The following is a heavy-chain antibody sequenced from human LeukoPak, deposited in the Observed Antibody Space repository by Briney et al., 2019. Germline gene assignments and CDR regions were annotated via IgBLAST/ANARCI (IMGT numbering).Heavy chain of an antibody. Sequence: GGSLRLSCAASGFTFSSYAMSWVRQAPGKGLEWVSAISGSGGSTYYADSVKGRFTISRDNPKNTLYLQMNSLRAEDTAVYYCAKGLTYYYDSSGYLHWGQGTLVTVSS. CDR1: GFTFSSYA. J-gene: IGHJ4*02. D-gene: IGHD3-22*01. V-gene: IGHV3-23*01. CDR2: ISGSGGST. CDR3: AKGLTYYYDSSGYLH.